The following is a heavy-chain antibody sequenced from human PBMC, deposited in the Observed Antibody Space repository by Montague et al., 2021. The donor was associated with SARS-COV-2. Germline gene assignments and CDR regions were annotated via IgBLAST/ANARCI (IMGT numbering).Heavy chain of an antibody. J-gene: IGHJ3*02. CDR3: ARVHFVSSGWYPDAFDI. CDR2: IDYSGXT. V-gene: IGHV4-31*03. Sequence: TLSLTCTVSGGSINSGGYYWSWTCQHPGKGLEWIGYIDYSGXTXYXXXXKXRLTISVDTSKNQFPLKLSSVTAADTAVYYCARVHFVSSGWYPDAFDIWGQGTMVTVSS. D-gene: IGHD6-19*01. CDR1: GGSINSGGYY.